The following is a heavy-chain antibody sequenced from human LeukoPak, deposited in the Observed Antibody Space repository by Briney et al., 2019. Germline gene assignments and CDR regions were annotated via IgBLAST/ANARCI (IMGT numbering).Heavy chain of an antibody. D-gene: IGHD6-13*01. CDR2: FSGSGGST. J-gene: IGHJ6*03. Sequence: GGSLRLSCAASGFTFSSYAMSWVRQAPGKGLECISGFSGSGGSTYYADSMKGRFTISRDNSKNTLYLQMNSLRAEDTAVYYCANLLRQQLEYYYYYYYMDVWGKGTTVTISS. CDR1: GFTFSSYA. V-gene: IGHV3-23*01. CDR3: ANLLRQQLEYYYYYYYMDV.